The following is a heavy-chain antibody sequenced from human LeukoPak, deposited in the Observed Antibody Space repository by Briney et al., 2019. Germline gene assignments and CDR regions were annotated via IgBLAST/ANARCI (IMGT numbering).Heavy chain of an antibody. CDR2: ISSSGSTI. V-gene: IGHV3-48*03. D-gene: IGHD5-12*01. J-gene: IGHJ4*02. CDR3: AREGIYSGYDSDY. Sequence: PGGSLRLSCAASGFTFSNYEMNWVRQAPGKGLEWVSYISSSGSTICYADSVKGRFTMSRDNAKNSLYLQMNGLRAEDTAVYYCAREGIYSGYDSDYWGQGTLVTVSS. CDR1: GFTFSNYE.